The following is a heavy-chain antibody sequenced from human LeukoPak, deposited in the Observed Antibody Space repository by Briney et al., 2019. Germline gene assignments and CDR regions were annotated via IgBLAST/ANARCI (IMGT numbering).Heavy chain of an antibody. V-gene: IGHV3-9*01. CDR2: VSWYRGVL. Sequence: PGRSLMLGCSVHGFIFYDQPIPTVHRARGKGVGWVSGVSWYRGVLVYAHSVTGQDTVYRDNANNSLYLQMNSLRPEDTALYFCVKAQGVTVDYYAMDVWGQGTTVTVSS. CDR3: VKAQGVTVDYYAMDV. J-gene: IGHJ6*02. D-gene: IGHD4-23*01. CDR1: GFIFYDQP.